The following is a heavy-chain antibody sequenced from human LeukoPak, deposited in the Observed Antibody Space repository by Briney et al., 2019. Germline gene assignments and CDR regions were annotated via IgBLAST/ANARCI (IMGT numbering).Heavy chain of an antibody. CDR3: ARGGGASYFRNYYYYMDV. CDR1: GGSFSGYY. V-gene: IGHV4-34*01. J-gene: IGHJ6*03. CDR2: INHSGST. Sequence: SETLSLTCAVYGGSFSGYYWSWIRQPPGKGLEWIGEINHSGSTNYNPSLKSRVTISVDTSKNQFSLKLSSVTAADTAVYYCARGGGASYFRNYYYYMDVWGKGTTVTVSS. D-gene: IGHD1-26*01.